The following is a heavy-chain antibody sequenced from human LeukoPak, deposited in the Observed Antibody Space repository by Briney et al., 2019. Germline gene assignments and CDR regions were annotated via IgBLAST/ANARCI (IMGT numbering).Heavy chain of an antibody. V-gene: IGHV4-39*01. Sequence: SETLSLTCTVSGGSISSSSYYWGWIRQPPGKGLEWIGSMYYSGSTYYNPSLKSRVTISVDTSKNQFSLKVRSVTAADTAVYYCARQDYGDYGPSDMWGQGTMVTVSS. J-gene: IGHJ3*02. CDR2: MYYSGST. D-gene: IGHD4-17*01. CDR3: ARQDYGDYGPSDM. CDR1: GGSISSSSYY.